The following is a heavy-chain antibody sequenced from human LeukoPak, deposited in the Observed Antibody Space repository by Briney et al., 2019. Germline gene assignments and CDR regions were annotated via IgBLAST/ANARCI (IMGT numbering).Heavy chain of an antibody. CDR1: GFTFSSYA. D-gene: IGHD1-26*01. CDR3: AKDGRPGYSYYYMDV. CDR2: ISGSGGST. J-gene: IGHJ6*03. V-gene: IGHV3-23*01. Sequence: PGGSLRLSCAASGFTFSSYAMTWVRQAPGKGLEWVSTISGSGGSTYADSVKGRFTISRDNSKNTLYLQMNTLRAEDTALYYCAKDGRPGYSYYYMDVWGKGTTVTVSS.